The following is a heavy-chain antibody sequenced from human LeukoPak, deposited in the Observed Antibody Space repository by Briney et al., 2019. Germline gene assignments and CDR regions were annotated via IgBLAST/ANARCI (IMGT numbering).Heavy chain of an antibody. CDR2: IYPNSGGT. D-gene: IGHD3-10*01. J-gene: IGHJ3*02. V-gene: IGHV1-2*02. CDR3: ARFRSHGDDGFDI. CDR1: GYTFTGYY. Sequence: ASVTVSCMASGYTFTGYYIHWVRQAPGQGLEWMGWIYPNSGGTNYAQMIQGRVTMTRHTSISTAYMQLSGLRSDDTAKYYCARFRSHGDDGFDIWGQGTMVTVSS.